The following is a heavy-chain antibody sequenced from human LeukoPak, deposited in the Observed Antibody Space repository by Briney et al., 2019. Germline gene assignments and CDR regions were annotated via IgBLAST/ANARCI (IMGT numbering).Heavy chain of an antibody. CDR2: IRFDGSNK. CDR3: AKDIGSTIDSSGYFYRVRRGAFDI. D-gene: IGHD3-22*01. Sequence: PGGSLRPSCAASGFTFNSHGMHWVRQAPGKGLEWVAFIRFDGSNKYYADSVKGRFTISRDNSKNMVYLQMNSLRPEDTAVYYCAKDIGSTIDSSGYFYRVRRGAFDIWGQGTMVTVSS. CDR1: GFTFNSHG. V-gene: IGHV3-30*02. J-gene: IGHJ3*02.